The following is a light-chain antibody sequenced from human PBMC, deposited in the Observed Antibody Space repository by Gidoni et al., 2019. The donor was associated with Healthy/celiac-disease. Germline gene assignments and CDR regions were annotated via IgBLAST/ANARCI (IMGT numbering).Light chain of an antibody. Sequence: QSVLTPPHSASGTPGQRVTISCSGSSSNIGSNYVYWYQQLPGTAPKLLIYRNNQRPSGVPDRFSGSKSGTSASLAISGLRSEDEADYYCAAWDDSLSGPVFGGGTKLTVL. J-gene: IGLJ2*01. CDR2: RNN. CDR1: SSNIGSNY. CDR3: AAWDDSLSGPV. V-gene: IGLV1-47*01.